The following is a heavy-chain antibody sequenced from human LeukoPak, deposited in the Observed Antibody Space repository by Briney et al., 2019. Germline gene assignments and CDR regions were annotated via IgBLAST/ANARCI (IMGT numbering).Heavy chain of an antibody. CDR3: AKEGAYPIITYDS. CDR2: IKQDGTEK. J-gene: IGHJ5*01. CDR1: GFTFSSYW. V-gene: IGHV3-7*01. D-gene: IGHD3-10*01. Sequence: GGFLRLSCAASGFTFSSYWMNWVRQAPGKGLGWVANIKQDGTEKFYVDSVKGRFTISRDNAKNSLYLQMNSLRAEDTAVYYCAKEGAYPIITYDSWGQGTLVAVSS.